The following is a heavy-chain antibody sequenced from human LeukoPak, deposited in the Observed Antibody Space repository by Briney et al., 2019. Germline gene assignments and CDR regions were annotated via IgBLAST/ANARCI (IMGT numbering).Heavy chain of an antibody. CDR2: IENDGSEK. D-gene: IGHD3-16*02. J-gene: IGHJ4*02. V-gene: IGHV3-30*02. CDR1: GFTFNNYG. CDR3: AKGEDYDYVWGSYREFDY. Sequence: GGSLRLSCAASGFTFNNYGMHWVRQAPGKGLEWVTFIENDGSEKHYADSVKGRFTISRDNSKNTLYLQMNSLRAEDTAVYYCAKGEDYDYVWGSYREFDYWGQGTLVTVSS.